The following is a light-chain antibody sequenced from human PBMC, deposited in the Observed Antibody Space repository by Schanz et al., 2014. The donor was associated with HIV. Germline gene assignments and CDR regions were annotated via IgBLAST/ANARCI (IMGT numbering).Light chain of an antibody. V-gene: IGKV2-28*01. Sequence: DIVMTQSPLSLPVTPGEPASISCRSSQSLLHRDGNNYLNWYLQKPGKSPQLLMYLGSSRASGVPDRFSGSGSGTDFTLKISWVGAEDVGVYYCMQALQTPSTFGQGTKLEIK. CDR2: LGS. J-gene: IGKJ2*02. CDR1: QSLLHRDGNNY. CDR3: MQALQTPST.